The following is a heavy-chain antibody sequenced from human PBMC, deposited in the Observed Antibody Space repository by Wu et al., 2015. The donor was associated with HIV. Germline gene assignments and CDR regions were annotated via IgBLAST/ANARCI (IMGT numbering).Heavy chain of an antibody. CDR3: AHSENDWLLVDY. Sequence: QVQLVQSGAEVKKPGASVKVSCKASRSTFTGYHLHWVRQAPGQGLEWIGWINPNSGGTKYAQKFQGRVTMTRDTSISTAYLELSRLKSDDTAMYYCAHSENDWLLVDYWGQGTLVTVSS. CDR2: INPNSGGT. J-gene: IGHJ4*02. D-gene: IGHD3-9*01. V-gene: IGHV1-2*02. CDR1: RSTFTGYH.